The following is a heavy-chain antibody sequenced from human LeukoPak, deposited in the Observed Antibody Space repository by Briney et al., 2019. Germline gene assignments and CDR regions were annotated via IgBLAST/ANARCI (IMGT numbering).Heavy chain of an antibody. Sequence: ASVKVSCKASGYTFTGYYMHWVRQAPGQGLEWIGRINPNSGGTNYAQKFQGRVTMTRDTSISTAYMELSRLRSDDTAVYYCARDLGGHYDSSGRRNFDLWGRGTLVTVSS. CDR2: INPNSGGT. D-gene: IGHD3-22*01. V-gene: IGHV1-2*06. CDR3: ARDLGGHYDSSGRRNFDL. J-gene: IGHJ2*01. CDR1: GYTFTGYY.